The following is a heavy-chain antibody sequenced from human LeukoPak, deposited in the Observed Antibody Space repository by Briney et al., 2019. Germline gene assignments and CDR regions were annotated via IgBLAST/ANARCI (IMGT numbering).Heavy chain of an antibody. V-gene: IGHV4-61*02. D-gene: IGHD6-6*01. J-gene: IGHJ5*02. CDR2: IYTSGST. Sequence: SETLSLTCTVSGGSISSGSYYWSWIRQPAGKGLEWIGRIYTSGSTNYNPSLKSRVTISVDTSKNQFSLKLSSVTAADTAVYYCARGLGSSSYNWFDPWGQGTLVTVSS. CDR1: GGSISSGSYY. CDR3: ARGLGSSSYNWFDP.